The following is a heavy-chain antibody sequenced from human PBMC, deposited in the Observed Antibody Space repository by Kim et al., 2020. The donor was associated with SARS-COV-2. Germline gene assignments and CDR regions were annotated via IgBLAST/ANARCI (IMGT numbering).Heavy chain of an antibody. Sequence: YTPSLAGRVAISIDTSKNQFSLKLRSGTAADTALYYCARDRGGLKHDMDVWGKGTAVTISS. J-gene: IGHJ6*03. CDR3: ARDRGGLKHDMDV. V-gene: IGHV4-59*01. D-gene: IGHD3-10*01.